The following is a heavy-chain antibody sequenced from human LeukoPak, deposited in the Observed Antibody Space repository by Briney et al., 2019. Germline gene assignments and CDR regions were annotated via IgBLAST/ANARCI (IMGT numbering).Heavy chain of an antibody. CDR3: ARDGHSTGSFDY. CDR2: MKPDGSER. CDR1: GFSFSNYW. J-gene: IGHJ4*02. Sequence: QPGGSLRLSCAASGFSFSNYWIHWVHQAPGKGLEWLASMKPDGSERYYVDSVKGRFTISRDNAKNSLYQQMNRLRAEDTAVYYCARDGHSTGSFDYWGQGTLVTVSS. D-gene: IGHD3-22*01. V-gene: IGHV3-7*04.